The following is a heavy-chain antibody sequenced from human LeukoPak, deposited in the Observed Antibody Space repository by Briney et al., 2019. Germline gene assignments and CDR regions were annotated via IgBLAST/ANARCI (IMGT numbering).Heavy chain of an antibody. CDR2: ISAYNGHT. J-gene: IGHJ3*02. Sequence: ASVKVSCKASGYSFTSYGISWVRQAPGQGLEWMGWISAYNGHTYYEQNLQGRLTMTTDTSTSTAYMELRSLRSDDTAVYYCAREESCNSTRCYKAFDIWGQGTMVTVSS. D-gene: IGHD2/OR15-2a*01. CDR1: GYSFTSYG. V-gene: IGHV1-18*01. CDR3: AREESCNSTRCYKAFDI.